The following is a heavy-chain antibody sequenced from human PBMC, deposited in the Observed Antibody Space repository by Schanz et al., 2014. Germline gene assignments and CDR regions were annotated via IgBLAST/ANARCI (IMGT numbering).Heavy chain of an antibody. D-gene: IGHD3-10*01. CDR2: IKSDGSST. CDR3: ARPALWFGDNCFDP. V-gene: IGHV3-74*02. Sequence: EAHLVESGGGLVKPGGSLTLSCAASRFTVTNAWMSWVRQAPGKGLVWVSRIKSDGSSTSYADSVKGRFTISRDNAKNTLYLQMNSLRAEDTAVYYCARPALWFGDNCFDPWGQGTLVTVSS. CDR1: RFTVTNAW. J-gene: IGHJ5*02.